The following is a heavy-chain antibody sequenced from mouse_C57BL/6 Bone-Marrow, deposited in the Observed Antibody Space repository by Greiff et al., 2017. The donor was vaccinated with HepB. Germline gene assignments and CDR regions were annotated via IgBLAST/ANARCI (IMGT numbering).Heavy chain of an antibody. CDR2: ISSGGSYT. J-gene: IGHJ3*01. V-gene: IGHV5-6*01. CDR1: GFTFSSYG. CDR3: ARRSSAWFAY. D-gene: IGHD1-1*01. Sequence: EVKLVESGGDLVKPGGSLKLSCAASGFTFSSYGMSWVRQTPDKRLEWVATISSGGSYTYYPDSVKGRFTISRDNAKNTLYLQMSSLKSEDTAMYYCARRSSAWFAYWGQGTLVTVSA.